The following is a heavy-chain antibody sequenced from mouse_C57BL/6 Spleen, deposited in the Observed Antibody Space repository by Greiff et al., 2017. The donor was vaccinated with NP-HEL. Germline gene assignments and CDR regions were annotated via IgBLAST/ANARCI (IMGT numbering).Heavy chain of an antibody. J-gene: IGHJ1*03. Sequence: VQLKESGPGMVKPSQSLSLTCTVTGYSITSGYDWHWIRHFPGNKLEWMGYISYSGSTNYNPSLKSRISITHDTSKNHFFLKLNSVTTEDTATYYCAREGGRTQRYFDVWGTGTTVTVSS. CDR2: ISYSGST. CDR1: GYSITSGYD. CDR3: AREGGRTQRYFDV. V-gene: IGHV3-1*01.